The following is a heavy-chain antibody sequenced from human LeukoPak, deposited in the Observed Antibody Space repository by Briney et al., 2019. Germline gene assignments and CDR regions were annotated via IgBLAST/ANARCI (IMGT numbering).Heavy chain of an antibody. CDR2: IWYDGSNK. V-gene: IGHV3-33*01. CDR1: GFTFSSYG. D-gene: IGHD3-22*01. J-gene: IGHJ6*02. CDR3: ARAGPDDSSGYYYYYYGMDV. Sequence: GGSLRLSCAASGFTFSSYGMHWVRQAPGKGLEWVAVIWYDGSNKYYADSVKGRFTISRDNSKNTLYLQMNSLRAEDTAVYYCARAGPDDSSGYYYYYYGMDVWGQGTTVTVSS.